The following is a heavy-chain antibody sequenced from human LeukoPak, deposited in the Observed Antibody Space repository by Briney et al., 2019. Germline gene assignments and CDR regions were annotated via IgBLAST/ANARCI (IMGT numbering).Heavy chain of an antibody. CDR3: ARAGYYYDSSGYYYVHFDY. D-gene: IGHD3-22*01. J-gene: IGHJ4*02. Sequence: ASVKVSCKASGGTFSSYAISWVRQAPGQGLEWMGGIIPIFGTANYAQKFQGRVTITADKSTSTAYMELSSLRSEDTAVYYCARAGYYYDSSGYYYVHFDYWGQGTLVTVSS. CDR1: GGTFSSYA. CDR2: IIPIFGTA. V-gene: IGHV1-69*06.